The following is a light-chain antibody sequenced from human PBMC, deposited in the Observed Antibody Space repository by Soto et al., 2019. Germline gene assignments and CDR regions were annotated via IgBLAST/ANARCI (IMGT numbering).Light chain of an antibody. V-gene: IGLV2-14*01. J-gene: IGLJ1*01. CDR3: SSHTSTGSLV. Sequence: QSALTQPASVSGSPGQSITISCTGTSSDVGTYNYVSWYQQHPGQAPKLIIYEVSNRPSGFSSRFSGSKSGNTASLTISGLQTEDEADYYCSSHTSTGSLVFGTGTKLTVL. CDR2: EVS. CDR1: SSDVGTYNY.